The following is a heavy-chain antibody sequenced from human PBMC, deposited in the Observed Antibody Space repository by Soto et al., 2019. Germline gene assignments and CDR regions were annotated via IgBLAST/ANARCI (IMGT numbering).Heavy chain of an antibody. CDR1: GFTFSSYG. V-gene: IGHV3-30*18. J-gene: IGHJ4*02. CDR3: AKDHTYYYGSGSYYVDY. Sequence: QVQLVESGGGVVQPGRSLRLSCAASGFTFSSYGMHWVRQAPGKGLEWVAVISYDGSNKYYADSVKGRFTISKDNSKNPLYLQMNCLRAEDTAVYYCAKDHTYYYGSGSYYVDYWGQGTLVTVSS. D-gene: IGHD3-10*01. CDR2: ISYDGSNK.